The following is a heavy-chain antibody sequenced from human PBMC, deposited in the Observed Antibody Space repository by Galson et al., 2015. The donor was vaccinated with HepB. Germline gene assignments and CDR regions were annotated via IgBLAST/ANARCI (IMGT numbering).Heavy chain of an antibody. CDR2: INPNSGGT. Sequence: SVKVSCKASGYTFTGYYMHWVRQAPGQGLEWMGWINPNSGGTNYAQKFQGWVTMTRDTSISTAYMELSRLRSDDTAVYYCARAGITIFGVVLLSFDYWGQGTLVTVSS. J-gene: IGHJ4*02. CDR3: ARAGITIFGVVLLSFDY. V-gene: IGHV1-2*04. CDR1: GYTFTGYY. D-gene: IGHD3-3*01.